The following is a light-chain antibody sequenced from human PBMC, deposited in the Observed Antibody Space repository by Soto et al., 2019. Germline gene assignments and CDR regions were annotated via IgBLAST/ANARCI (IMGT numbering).Light chain of an antibody. Sequence: DIQMTQSPSSLSASVGDRVTITCRASQSVGNYLNWYQQKPGKAPNLLIYGASTLHSGVPSRFSGSESGTEFTLTISSLQPEDFATDYCQQSYSTPFTFGPGTKVDIK. V-gene: IGKV1-39*01. CDR3: QQSYSTPFT. CDR1: QSVGNY. CDR2: GAS. J-gene: IGKJ3*01.